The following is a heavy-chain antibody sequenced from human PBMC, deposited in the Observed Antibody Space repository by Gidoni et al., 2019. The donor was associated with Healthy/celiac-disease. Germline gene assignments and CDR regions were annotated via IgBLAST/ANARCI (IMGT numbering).Heavy chain of an antibody. D-gene: IGHD4-17*01. CDR1: SYG. Sequence: SYGMHWVRQAPGKGLEWVAVISYDGSNKYYADSVKGRFTISRDNSKNTLYLQMNSLRAEDTAVYYCAKDFVYGDYQFSDYYYGMDVWGQGTTVTVSS. V-gene: IGHV3-30*18. CDR2: ISYDGSNK. J-gene: IGHJ6*02. CDR3: AKDFVYGDYQFSDYYYGMDV.